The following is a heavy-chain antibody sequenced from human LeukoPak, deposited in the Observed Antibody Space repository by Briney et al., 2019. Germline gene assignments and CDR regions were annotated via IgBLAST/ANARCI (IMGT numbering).Heavy chain of an antibody. V-gene: IGHV3-21*01. D-gene: IGHD6-6*01. J-gene: IGHJ4*02. CDR2: ISSNSSYI. CDR1: GFTFSSSS. CDR3: ARDHIAARLYFDY. Sequence: PGGTLRLSCAASGFTFSSSSMNWVRLGPGQGLGWVSSISSNSSYIYYADSVKRRFTIARDNANNSLYLQMNSLRAEDTAVYYCARDHIAARLYFDYWGQGTLATVSS.